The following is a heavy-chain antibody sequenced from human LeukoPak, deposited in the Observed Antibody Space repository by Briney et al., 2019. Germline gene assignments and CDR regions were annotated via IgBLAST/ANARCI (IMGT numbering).Heavy chain of an antibody. Sequence: ASVKVSCKASGYTFTGYYMHWVRQAPGQGLEWMGWINPNSGGTNYAQKFQGRVTMTRDTSISTAYMELSRLRSDDTAVYYCARGGSYYYDSSGYPLDYWGQGTLVTVSS. CDR3: ARGGSYYYDSSGYPLDY. D-gene: IGHD3-22*01. CDR2: INPNSGGT. V-gene: IGHV1-2*02. CDR1: GYTFTGYY. J-gene: IGHJ4*02.